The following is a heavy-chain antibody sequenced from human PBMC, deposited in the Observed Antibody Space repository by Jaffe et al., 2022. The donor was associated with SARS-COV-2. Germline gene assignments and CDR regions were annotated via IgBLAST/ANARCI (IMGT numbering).Heavy chain of an antibody. CDR1: GYTFTSYG. Sequence: QVQLVQSGAEVKKPGASVKVSCKASGYTFTSYGISWVRQAPGQGLEWMGWISAYNGNTNYAQKLQGRVTMTTDTSTSTAYMELRSLRSDDTAVYYCARDLIAARPYYYYGMDVWGQGTTVTVSS. D-gene: IGHD6-6*01. V-gene: IGHV1-18*01. J-gene: IGHJ6*02. CDR3: ARDLIAARPYYYYGMDV. CDR2: ISAYNGNT.